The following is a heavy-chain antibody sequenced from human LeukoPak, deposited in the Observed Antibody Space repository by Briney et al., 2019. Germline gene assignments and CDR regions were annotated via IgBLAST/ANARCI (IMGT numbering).Heavy chain of an antibody. J-gene: IGHJ4*02. CDR3: ARVPRDGYSYGFYDY. CDR2: ISESGSIK. Sequence: GGSLRLSCVASGSTFSNYDMNWVRQAPGKGLECLSYISESGSIKYYADSVKGRFTISRDNAKNSLYLQMSSLRAEDTAVYYCARVPRDGYSYGFYDYWGQGTLVTVSS. V-gene: IGHV3-48*03. D-gene: IGHD5-18*01. CDR1: GSTFSNYD.